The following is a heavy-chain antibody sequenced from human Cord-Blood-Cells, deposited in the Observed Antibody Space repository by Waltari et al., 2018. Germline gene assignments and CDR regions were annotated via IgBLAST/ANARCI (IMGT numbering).Heavy chain of an antibody. Sequence: QVQLQQWGAGLLKPSETLSLTCAVYGGSFSGYYWSWIRQPPGKGLEWIGEINHSGNTNSNTALKSRVTIAVDPSKNQFSLKLSSVTASDTAVYYCARRAYDYIWWSYRPPFDYWGQGTLVTVSS. CDR1: GGSFSGYY. CDR2: INHSGNT. J-gene: IGHJ4*02. V-gene: IGHV4-34*01. D-gene: IGHD3-16*02. CDR3: ARRAYDYIWWSYRPPFDY.